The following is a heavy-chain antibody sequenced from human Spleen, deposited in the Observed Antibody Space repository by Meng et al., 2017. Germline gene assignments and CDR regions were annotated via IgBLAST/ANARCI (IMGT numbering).Heavy chain of an antibody. Sequence: QWQQVQFGAEVKKPGAAVKVSCKASGYTFTGYYMHWVRQAPGQGLEWMGWINPNSGGTNYAQKFQGRVTMTRDTSISTAYMELSRLRSDDTAVYYCARDEDISAAGKLFGDYWGQGTLVTVSS. CDR3: ARDEDISAAGKLFGDY. D-gene: IGHD6-13*01. CDR2: INPNSGGT. J-gene: IGHJ4*02. CDR1: GYTFTGYY. V-gene: IGHV1-2*02.